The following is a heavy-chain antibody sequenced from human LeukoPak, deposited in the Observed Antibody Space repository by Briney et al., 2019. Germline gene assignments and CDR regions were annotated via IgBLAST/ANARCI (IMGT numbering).Heavy chain of an antibody. J-gene: IGHJ4*02. CDR2: ISGSGVNT. CDR3: AKGLWFNYGNYFDY. V-gene: IGHV3-23*01. D-gene: IGHD2-21*01. Sequence: GGSLRLSCEASGFTFNSYAMSWVRQAPGKGLEWVSTISGSGVNTYYADSVKGRFTISRDNSKNTLYLQMNSLRAEDTAVYYCAKGLWFNYGNYFDYWGQGTLVTVPS. CDR1: GFTFNSYA.